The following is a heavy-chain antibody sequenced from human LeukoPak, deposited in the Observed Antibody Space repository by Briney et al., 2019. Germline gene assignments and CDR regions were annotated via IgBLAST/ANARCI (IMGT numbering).Heavy chain of an antibody. V-gene: IGHV3-7*01. CDR2: IKQDGSEK. J-gene: IGHJ4*02. CDR1: GFTFSSYW. D-gene: IGHD3-9*01. CDR3: ARGGPVLRYFDWLVYFDY. Sequence: PGGSLRLSCAASGFTFSSYWMSWARQAPGKGLEWVANIKQDGSEKYYVDSVKGRFTISRDNAKNSLYLQMNSLRAEDTAVYYCARGGPVLRYFDWLVYFDYWGQGTLVTVSS.